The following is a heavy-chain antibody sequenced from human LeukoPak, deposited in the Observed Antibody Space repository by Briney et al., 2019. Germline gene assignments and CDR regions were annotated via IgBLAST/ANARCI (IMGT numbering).Heavy chain of an antibody. CDR1: GFTSNY. V-gene: IGHV3-53*01. CDR3: ASDGYYYFEF. D-gene: IGHD5-24*01. J-gene: IGHJ4*02. Sequence: LAGGSLRLSCAASGFTSNYMCWVRQAPGTGLEWISLFYSDGSTTYYADSVKGRFTISRDNSKNTFYLQMNSLRPEDTAVYYCASDGYYYFEFWGRGTLVIVSS. CDR2: FYSDGSTT.